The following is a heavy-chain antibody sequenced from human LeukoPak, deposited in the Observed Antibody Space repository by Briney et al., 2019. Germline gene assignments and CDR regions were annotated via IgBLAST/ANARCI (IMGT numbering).Heavy chain of an antibody. Sequence: GRSLRLSCAASGFTFDDYAMHWVRQAPGKGLEWVSGISWNSGSIGYADSVKGRFTISRDNAKNSLYLQMNSLRAEDTALYYCAKGGLGYCSSTSCPPLYHYYYGMDVWGQGTTVTVSS. CDR2: ISWNSGSI. CDR1: GFTFDDYA. J-gene: IGHJ6*02. CDR3: AKGGLGYCSSTSCPPLYHYYYGMDV. D-gene: IGHD2-2*01. V-gene: IGHV3-9*01.